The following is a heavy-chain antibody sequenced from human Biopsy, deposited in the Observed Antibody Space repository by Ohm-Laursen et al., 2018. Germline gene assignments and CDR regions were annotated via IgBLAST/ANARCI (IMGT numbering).Heavy chain of an antibody. J-gene: IGHJ4*02. CDR2: IYYSGST. Sequence: SDTLSLTCPVSGGSISSDYWSWIRQTPGKGLEWIGYIYYSGSTNYNPSLKSRVTISVDMSKSQLSLKLTSVTTADTAVYYCARGNEVMVTGPYFFDYWGQGTLVIVSS. D-gene: IGHD2-21*02. CDR3: ARGNEVMVTGPYFFDY. V-gene: IGHV4-59*07. CDR1: GGSISSDY.